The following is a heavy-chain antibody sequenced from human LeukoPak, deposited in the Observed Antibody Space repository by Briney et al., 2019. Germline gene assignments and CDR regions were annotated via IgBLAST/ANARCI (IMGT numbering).Heavy chain of an antibody. D-gene: IGHD6-13*01. CDR2: INHSGSS. V-gene: IGHV4-34*01. CDR3: ARAAGIAAARNWFDP. CDR1: GGSFSGYY. J-gene: IGHJ5*02. Sequence: PSETLSLTCPVYGGSFSGYYWSWIRQPPGKGLEWIGEINHSGSSNYNPSLKSRVTISVDASKNQFSLKLSSVTAADTAVYYCARAAGIAAARNWFDPWGQGTLVTVSS.